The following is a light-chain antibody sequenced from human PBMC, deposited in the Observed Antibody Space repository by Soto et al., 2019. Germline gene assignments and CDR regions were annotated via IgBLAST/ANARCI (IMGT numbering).Light chain of an antibody. Sequence: EILMTQSPATLSLSPWERVTLSCRAIESVSTNLAWYQQKAGQAPRLLIYGASTRATGIPARFSGSGSGTEFTLTISSLQSEDFAVYYCQQYNNWPPMITFGQGTRLEIK. V-gene: IGKV3-15*01. CDR1: ESVSTN. CDR3: QQYNNWPPMIT. J-gene: IGKJ5*01. CDR2: GAS.